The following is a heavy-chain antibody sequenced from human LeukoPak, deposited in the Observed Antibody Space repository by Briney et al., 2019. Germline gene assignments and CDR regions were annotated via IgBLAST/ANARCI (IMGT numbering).Heavy chain of an antibody. V-gene: IGHV3-23*01. CDR2: ISGSGGST. Sequence: PGGSLRLSCAASGFTFSSYAMSWVRQAPGKGLEWVSAISGSGGSTYYADSVKGRFTISRDNAKNTLYLQMNSLRAEDTAVYYCARAEYYDFWSGYYPREDVWGQGTTVTVSS. D-gene: IGHD3-3*01. CDR3: ARAEYYDFWSGYYPREDV. J-gene: IGHJ6*02. CDR1: GFTFSSYA.